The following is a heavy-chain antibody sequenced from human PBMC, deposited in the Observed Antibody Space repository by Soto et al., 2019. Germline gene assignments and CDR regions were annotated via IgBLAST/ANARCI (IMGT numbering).Heavy chain of an antibody. J-gene: IGHJ4*02. V-gene: IGHV4-34*01. D-gene: IGHD3-16*02. Sequence: QVQLQQWGAGLLKPSETLSLTCAVYGGSFSGYYWSWIRQPPGKGLEWIGEINHSGSTNYNPSLKSRVTISLDTSKNQFSLKLSSVTAADTAVYYCARGGDYVWGSYRSSDYWGQGTLVTVSS. CDR3: ARGGDYVWGSYRSSDY. CDR2: INHSGST. CDR1: GGSFSGYY.